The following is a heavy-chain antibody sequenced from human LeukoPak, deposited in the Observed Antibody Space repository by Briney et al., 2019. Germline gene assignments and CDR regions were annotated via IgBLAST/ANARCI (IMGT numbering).Heavy chain of an antibody. Sequence: SSQTLSLTCTVSGGSISSGGYYWTWIRQHPGKGLEWIGYIYYSGSTNYNPSLKSRVTISIDKSKNQFSLEVTSVTAADTAIYYCARDLAVAGTNYFDFWGQGVLVTVSS. CDR3: ARDLAVAGTNYFDF. CDR1: GGSISSGGYY. V-gene: IGHV4-31*03. J-gene: IGHJ4*02. CDR2: IYYSGST. D-gene: IGHD6-19*01.